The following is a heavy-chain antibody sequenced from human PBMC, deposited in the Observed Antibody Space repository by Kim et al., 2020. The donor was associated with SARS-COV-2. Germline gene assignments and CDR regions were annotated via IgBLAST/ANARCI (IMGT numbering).Heavy chain of an antibody. CDR2: ISHSGGS. Sequence: SETLSLTCAVYGGSFSGYYWSWIRQPPGKGLEWIGEISHSGGSKYNPSLKSRVSISVDKSKNQFSLRLSSVTAADTAIYFCAREDMGRGVIIEFRRHYGMDVWGQGTTVTVSS. CDR1: GGSFSGYY. D-gene: IGHD3-10*01. J-gene: IGHJ6*02. V-gene: IGHV4-34*01. CDR3: AREDMGRGVIIEFRRHYGMDV.